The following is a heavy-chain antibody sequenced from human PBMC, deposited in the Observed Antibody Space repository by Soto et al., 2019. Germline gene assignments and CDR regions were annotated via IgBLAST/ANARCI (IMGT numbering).Heavy chain of an antibody. V-gene: IGHV4-34*01. CDR3: ARPRDQWQFDSFDI. CDR2: MSDGGST. J-gene: IGHJ3*02. CDR1: GGSFSNYY. D-gene: IGHD6-19*01. Sequence: PAETLSLTCAVYGGSFSNYYWTWVRQPPWKGLEWIGEMSDGGSTNYSPSLKGRVTMSVDTSKKQFALRLTSVSAADTAVYYCARPRDQWQFDSFDIWGQGTMVTVSS.